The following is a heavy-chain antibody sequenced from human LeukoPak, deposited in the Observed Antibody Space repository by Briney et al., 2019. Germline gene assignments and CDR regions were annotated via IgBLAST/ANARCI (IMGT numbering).Heavy chain of an antibody. Sequence: SETLSLTWTVAGGSISSYYWSWIRQPAGKGLEWIGRIYTSGSTNYNPSLKSRVTMSVDTSKNQFSLKLSSVTAADTAVYYCARDGEISYEPALDAFDIWGQGTMVTVSS. CDR3: ARDGEISYEPALDAFDI. D-gene: IGHD2-8*01. CDR1: GGSISSYY. CDR2: IYTSGST. V-gene: IGHV4-4*07. J-gene: IGHJ3*02.